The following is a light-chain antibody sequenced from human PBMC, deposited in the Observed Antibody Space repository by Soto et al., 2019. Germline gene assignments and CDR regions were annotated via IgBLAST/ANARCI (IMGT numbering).Light chain of an antibody. CDR2: DVS. CDR1: QSIGDY. J-gene: IGKJ1*01. CDR3: QQLNSYPWT. V-gene: IGKV1-5*01. Sequence: DIQMTQSPSTLSASVGDRATITCRASQSIGDYLAWYQQKPGKAPYLLISDVSSLERGVPSRFSGSGSGTDFTLTISSLQPEDFATYYCQQLNSYPWTFGQGTKVDI.